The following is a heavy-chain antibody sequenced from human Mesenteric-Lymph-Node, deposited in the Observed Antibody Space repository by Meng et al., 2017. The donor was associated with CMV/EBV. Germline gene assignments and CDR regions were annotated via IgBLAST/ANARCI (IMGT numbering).Heavy chain of an antibody. J-gene: IGHJ4*02. CDR1: GFTFSSYW. CDR3: ARESPTGYYYDSRGSNYFDY. V-gene: IGHV3-7*01. CDR2: IKQDGSEK. Sequence: GGSLRLSCAASGFTFSSYWMNWVRQAPGKGLEWVAKIKQDGSEKYYADSVRGRITISRDNTKNSLYLQMNSLRAEDTAVYYCARESPTGYYYDSRGSNYFDYWGQGTLVTVSS. D-gene: IGHD3-22*01.